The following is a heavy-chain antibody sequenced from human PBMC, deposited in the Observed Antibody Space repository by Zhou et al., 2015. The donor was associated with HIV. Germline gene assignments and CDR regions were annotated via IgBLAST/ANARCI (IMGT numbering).Heavy chain of an antibody. V-gene: IGHV1-69*12. CDR3: ASRGRGRGYSGYEDYYYYGMDV. Sequence: QVQLVQSGAEVKKPGSSVKVSCKASGGTFSSYAISWVRQAPGQGLEWMGGIIPIFGTANYAQKFQGRVTITADESTSTAYMELSSLRSEDTAVYYCASRGRGRGYSGYEDYYYYGMDVWGQGTTVTVSS. CDR2: IIPIFGTA. D-gene: IGHD5-12*01. CDR1: GGTFSSYA. J-gene: IGHJ6*02.